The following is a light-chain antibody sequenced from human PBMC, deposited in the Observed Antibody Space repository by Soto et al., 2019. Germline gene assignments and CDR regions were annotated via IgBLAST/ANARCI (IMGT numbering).Light chain of an antibody. CDR1: NSDVGKYNL. CDR2: ENI. Sequence: QSALTQPASVSGSPGQSITISCTGTNSDVGKYNLVSWYQQHPGKAPKLMIYENIKRPSGVSNRFSGSKSGNTASLTISGLQADDEADYYCCSYDGSLSGYVFGTGTKLTVL. V-gene: IGLV2-23*01. CDR3: CSYDGSLSGYV. J-gene: IGLJ1*01.